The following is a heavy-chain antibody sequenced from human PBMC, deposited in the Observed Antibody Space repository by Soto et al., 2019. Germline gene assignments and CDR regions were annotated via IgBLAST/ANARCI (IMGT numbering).Heavy chain of an antibody. Sequence: TSETLSLTCTVSGGSISSYYWSWIRQPPGKGLEWIGYIYYSGSTYYNPSLKSRVTISVDTSKNQFSLKLSSVTAADTAVYYCASQQLVHYYYGMDVWGQGTTVTVSS. D-gene: IGHD6-13*01. CDR2: IYYSGST. CDR3: ASQQLVHYYYGMDV. J-gene: IGHJ6*02. V-gene: IGHV4-59*04. CDR1: GGSISSYY.